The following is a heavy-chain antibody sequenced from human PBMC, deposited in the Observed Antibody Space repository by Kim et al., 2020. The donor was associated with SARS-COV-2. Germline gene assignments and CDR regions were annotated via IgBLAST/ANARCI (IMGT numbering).Heavy chain of an antibody. D-gene: IGHD3-10*01. J-gene: IGHJ6*02. V-gene: IGHV4-34*01. CDR2: INHSGST. CDR1: GGSFSGYY. Sequence: SETLSLTCAVYGGSFSGYYWSWIRQPPGKGLEWIGEINHSGSTNYNPSLKSRVTISVDTSKNQFSLKLSSVTAADTAVYYCAREIRPRYGSGSYYKFPSNGMDVWGQGTTVTVSS. CDR3: AREIRPRYGSGSYYKFPSNGMDV.